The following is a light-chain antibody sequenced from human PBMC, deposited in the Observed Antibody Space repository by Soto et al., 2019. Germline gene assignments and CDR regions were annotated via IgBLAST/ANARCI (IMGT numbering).Light chain of an antibody. CDR2: DAS. V-gene: IGKV3-11*01. CDR3: QQRKKWPYT. CDR1: ESVANY. J-gene: IGKJ2*01. Sequence: DIVLTQSPATLSLSPGARATLSCRASESVANYLLWFQQRPGQAPRLPIYDASNRASGIPARFSASGSGTDFTLTISRLETEDFAVYFCQQRKKWPYTFGQGTKLEIK.